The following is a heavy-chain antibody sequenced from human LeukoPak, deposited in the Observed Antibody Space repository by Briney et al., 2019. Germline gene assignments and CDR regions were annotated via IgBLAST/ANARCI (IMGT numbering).Heavy chain of an antibody. Sequence: SETLSLTCTVSGGSISSSSYYWGWIRQPPGKGLEWIGSIYYSGSTYYNPSLKSRVTISVDTSKNQFSLKLSSVTAADTAVYYCARLPFIAAAGTDYYYYMDVWGKGTTVTVSS. D-gene: IGHD6-13*01. CDR1: GGSISSSSYY. CDR2: IYYSGST. CDR3: ARLPFIAAAGTDYYYYMDV. V-gene: IGHV4-39*01. J-gene: IGHJ6*03.